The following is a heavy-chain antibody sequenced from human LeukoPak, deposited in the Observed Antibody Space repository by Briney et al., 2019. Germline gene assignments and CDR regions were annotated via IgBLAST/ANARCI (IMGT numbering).Heavy chain of an antibody. Sequence: SGTLSLTCTVSGGSISGSNEYWGWIRQTPGKGLEWIGSMFHTGSTYYNPSLKSRVTISGDTSKNQFFLNLSSVTAADTAVYYCARHLTLSSREYWGQGTLVTVSS. CDR1: GGSISGSNEY. V-gene: IGHV4-39*01. CDR2: MFHTGST. CDR3: ARHLTLSSREY. J-gene: IGHJ4*02. D-gene: IGHD2-2*01.